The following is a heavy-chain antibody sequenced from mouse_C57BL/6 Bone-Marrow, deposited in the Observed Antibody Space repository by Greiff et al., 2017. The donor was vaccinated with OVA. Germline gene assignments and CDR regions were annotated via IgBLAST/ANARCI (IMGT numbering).Heavy chain of an antibody. Sequence: QVQLKESGAELARPGASVKLSCKASGYTFTSYGISWVKQRTGQGLEWIGEIYPRSGNTYYNEKFKGKATLTADKSSSTAYMELRSLTSEDSAVYFCAQKYPTYYSRRRWFAYWGQGTLVTVSA. V-gene: IGHV1-81*01. D-gene: IGHD2-5*01. CDR2: IYPRSGNT. CDR1: GYTFTSYG. CDR3: AQKYPTYYSRRRWFAY. J-gene: IGHJ3*01.